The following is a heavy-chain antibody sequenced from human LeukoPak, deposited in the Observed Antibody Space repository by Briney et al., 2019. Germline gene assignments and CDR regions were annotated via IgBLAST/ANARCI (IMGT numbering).Heavy chain of an antibody. CDR2: INHSGST. Sequence: SETLSLTCAMYGGSFSGYYWSWIRQPPGKGLEWIGQINHSGSTNYNPSLKSRVTISVDTSKNQFSLKLSSVTAAHTAVYYCARVAYGSGSYPLHYYYYYYMDVWGKGTTVTVSS. J-gene: IGHJ6*03. CDR3: ARVAYGSGSYPLHYYYYYYMDV. CDR1: GGSFSGYY. V-gene: IGHV4-34*01. D-gene: IGHD3-10*01.